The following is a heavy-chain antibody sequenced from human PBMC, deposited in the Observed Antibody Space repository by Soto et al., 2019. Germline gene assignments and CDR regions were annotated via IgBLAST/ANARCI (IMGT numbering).Heavy chain of an antibody. Sequence: GGSLRLSCAASGFTFSSYSMNWVRQAPGKGLEWVSSISSSSSYIYYADSVKGRFTISRDNAKNSLYLQMNSLRAEDTAVYYCARASLELAAAIFDYWGQGTLVTVSS. CDR3: ARASLELAAAIFDY. J-gene: IGHJ4*02. CDR1: GFTFSSYS. CDR2: ISSSSSYI. D-gene: IGHD1-7*01. V-gene: IGHV3-21*01.